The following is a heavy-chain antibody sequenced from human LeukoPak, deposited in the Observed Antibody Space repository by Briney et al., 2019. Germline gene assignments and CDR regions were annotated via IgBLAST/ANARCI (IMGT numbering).Heavy chain of an antibody. J-gene: IGHJ4*02. V-gene: IGHV1-18*01. CDR1: GYTFTSYG. D-gene: IGHD3-3*01. CDR3: ARGYYDFWSGYPRRPGFDY. CDR2: ISAYNGNT. Sequence: ASVKVSCKASGYTFTSYGISWVRQAPGQGLEWMGWISAYNGNTNYAQKLQGRVTMTTDTSTSTAYMELRSLRSDDTAVYYCARGYYDFWSGYPRRPGFDYWGQGTLVTVSS.